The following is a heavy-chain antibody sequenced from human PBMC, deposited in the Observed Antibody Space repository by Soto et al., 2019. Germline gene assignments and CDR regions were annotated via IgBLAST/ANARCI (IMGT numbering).Heavy chain of an antibody. CDR3: ARHQRDDASRKIDC. J-gene: IGHJ4*02. Sequence: PGESLRISCKGSVYSFTSNWIGWVRQMPGKGLEWMGIINPADSDIKYSPSFQGQVTISADKSIGTAYLQWSSLKASDTAMYYCARHQRDDASRKIDCWGQGTLVTVSS. V-gene: IGHV5-51*01. CDR2: INPADSDI. CDR1: VYSFTSNW. D-gene: IGHD3-16*01.